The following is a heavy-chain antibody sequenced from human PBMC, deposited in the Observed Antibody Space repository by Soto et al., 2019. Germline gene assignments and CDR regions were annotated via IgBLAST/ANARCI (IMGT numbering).Heavy chain of an antibody. D-gene: IGHD2-15*01. Sequence: EVELLESGGGLVQPEGSLRLSCAASGFTFSTYAMGWVRQAPGKGLEWVSVVSSGGGTHYADSVKGRFTVSRDNSKDTLSLQRNSLGADDTAVYYCAKRRGAGGHFDYWGQGALVTVSS. CDR2: VSSGGGT. J-gene: IGHJ4*02. V-gene: IGHV3-23*01. CDR3: AKRRGAGGHFDY. CDR1: GFTFSTYA.